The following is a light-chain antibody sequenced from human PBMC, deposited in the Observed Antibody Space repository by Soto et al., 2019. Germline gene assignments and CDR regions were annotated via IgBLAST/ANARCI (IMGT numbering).Light chain of an antibody. CDR3: CSYVTTRNGM. CDR1: SSDIGSNSL. Sequence: QSALTQPASVSGSPGQSIAISCTGASSDIGSNSLVSWYQQRPGKAPNLIIYEGTRRPSGVSHRFAGSKSGTTASLTISGLQAEDEADYYCCSYVTTRNGMFGGGTKVTVL. V-gene: IGLV2-23*01. CDR2: EGT. J-gene: IGLJ3*02.